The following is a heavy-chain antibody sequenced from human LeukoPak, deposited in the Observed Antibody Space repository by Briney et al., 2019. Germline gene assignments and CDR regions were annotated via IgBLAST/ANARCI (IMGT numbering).Heavy chain of an antibody. CDR2: INHSGST. V-gene: IGHV4-34*01. Sequence: PSETLSLTCAVYGGSFSGYYWSWIRQPPGKGPEWIGEINHSGSTYYNPSLKSRVTISVDRSKNQFSLKLSSVTAADTAVYYCARDRRGAVAGNYFDYWGQGTLVTVSS. CDR1: GGSFSGYY. D-gene: IGHD6-19*01. J-gene: IGHJ4*02. CDR3: ARDRRGAVAGNYFDY.